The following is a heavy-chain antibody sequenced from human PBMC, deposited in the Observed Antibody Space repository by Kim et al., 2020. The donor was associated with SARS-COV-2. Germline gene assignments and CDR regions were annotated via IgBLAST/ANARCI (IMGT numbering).Heavy chain of an antibody. Sequence: GNTNYAQQLQGRCTMTTDPSTSTAYMERRSLRSDDTAVYYCARGVTNDYWGQGTLVTVSS. D-gene: IGHD5-18*01. CDR3: ARGVTNDY. V-gene: IGHV1-18*01. CDR2: GNT. J-gene: IGHJ4*02.